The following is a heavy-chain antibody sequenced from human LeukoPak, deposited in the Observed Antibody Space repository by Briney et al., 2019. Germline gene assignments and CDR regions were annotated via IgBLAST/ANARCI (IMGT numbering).Heavy chain of an antibody. CDR2: ISSSSSTI. CDR3: ARHLWFGEFAH. J-gene: IGHJ4*02. Sequence: GGSLRLSCAASGFTFSSYSMNWVRQAPGKGLEWVSYISSSSSTIYYADSVKGRFTISRDNAKNSLYLQMNSLRAEDTAVYYCARHLWFGEFAHWGQGTLVTVSS. CDR1: GFTFSSYS. V-gene: IGHV3-48*01. D-gene: IGHD3-10*01.